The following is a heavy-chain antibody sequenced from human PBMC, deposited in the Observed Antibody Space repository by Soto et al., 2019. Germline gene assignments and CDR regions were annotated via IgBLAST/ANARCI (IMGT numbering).Heavy chain of an antibody. CDR3: EKDIAAQVNRYYYMDV. V-gene: IGHV3-9*01. CDR1: GFTFDDYA. J-gene: IGHJ6*03. Sequence: GGSLRLSCAASGFTFDDYAMHWVRQAPGKGLEWVSGISWNSGSIGYADSVKGRFTISRDNAKNTLYLQMNSLRAEDTALYHCEKDIAAQVNRYYYMDVWGKGTTVTVSS. D-gene: IGHD6-6*01. CDR2: ISWNSGSI.